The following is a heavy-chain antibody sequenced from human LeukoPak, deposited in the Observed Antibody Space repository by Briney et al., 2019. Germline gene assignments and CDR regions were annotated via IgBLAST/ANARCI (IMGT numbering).Heavy chain of an antibody. CDR3: ASLGYCSSTSCYNAFDI. V-gene: IGHV1-69*05. CDR2: IIPIFGTA. D-gene: IGHD2-2*02. J-gene: IGHJ3*02. Sequence: GASVKVSCKASGGTFSSYAISWVRQAPGQGLEWMGGIIPIFGTANYAQKFQGRVTITTDESTSTAYMELSSLRSDDTAVYYCASLGYCSSTSCYNAFDIWGQATMVTVSS. CDR1: GGTFSSYA.